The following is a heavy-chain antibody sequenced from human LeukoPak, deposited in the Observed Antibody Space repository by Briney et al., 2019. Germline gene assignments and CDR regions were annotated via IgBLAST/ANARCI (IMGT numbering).Heavy chain of an antibody. CDR2: IYYSGST. CDR3: ARAMERYYDSSGYFDP. J-gene: IGHJ5*02. CDR1: VGSFSGYY. Sequence: SETLSRTCAVYVGSFSGYYWSWIRQPPGKGLEWIGYIYYSGSTNYNPSLKSRVTISVDTSKNQFSLKLSSVTAADTAVYYCARAMERYYDSSGYFDPWGQGTLVTVSS. D-gene: IGHD3-22*01. V-gene: IGHV4-59*01.